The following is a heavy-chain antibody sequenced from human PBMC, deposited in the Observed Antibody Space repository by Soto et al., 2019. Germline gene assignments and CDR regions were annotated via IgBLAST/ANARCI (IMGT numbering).Heavy chain of an antibody. V-gene: IGHV1-18*01. CDR3: ARGGRYYIWGSYRKDPDAFDI. CDR1: GYTFTSYG. Sequence: QVQLVQSGAEVKKPGASVKVSCKASGYTFTSYGISWVRQAPGQGLEWMGWISAYNGNTNYAQKLQGRVTMNTDTSTSTAYMGLRSLRSDDTAVYYCARGGRYYIWGSYRKDPDAFDIWGQGTMVTVSS. CDR2: ISAYNGNT. D-gene: IGHD3-16*02. J-gene: IGHJ3*02.